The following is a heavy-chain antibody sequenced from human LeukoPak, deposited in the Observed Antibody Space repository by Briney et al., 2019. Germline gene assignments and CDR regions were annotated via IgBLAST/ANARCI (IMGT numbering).Heavy chain of an antibody. CDR3: ARDYYYDSSGYTQAIDY. Sequence: GASVKVSCKASGYTFTSYGISWVRQAPGQGLEWMGWISAYNGNTNYAQKLQGRVTMTTDTSTSTAYMELRSLRSDDTAVYYCARDYYYDSSGYTQAIDYWGQGTLVTVST. CDR2: ISAYNGNT. CDR1: GYTFTSYG. V-gene: IGHV1-18*01. J-gene: IGHJ4*02. D-gene: IGHD3-22*01.